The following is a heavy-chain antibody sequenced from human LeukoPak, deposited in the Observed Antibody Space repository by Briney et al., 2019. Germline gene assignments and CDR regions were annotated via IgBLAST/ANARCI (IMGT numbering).Heavy chain of an antibody. CDR2: ISWNSGSI. J-gene: IGHJ4*02. CDR3: AKDAGYSYGHFDY. Sequence: GGSLRLSCAASGFTFDDYAIHWVRQAPGKGLEWVSGISWNSGSIGYADSVKGRFTISRDNAKNSLYLQMNSLRAEDTALYYRAKDAGYSYGHFDYWGQGTLVTVSS. V-gene: IGHV3-9*01. D-gene: IGHD5-18*01. CDR1: GFTFDDYA.